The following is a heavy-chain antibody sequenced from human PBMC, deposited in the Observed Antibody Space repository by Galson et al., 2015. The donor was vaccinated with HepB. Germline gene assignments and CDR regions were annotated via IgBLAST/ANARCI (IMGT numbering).Heavy chain of an antibody. Sequence: SETLSLTCAVYGGSFSGYYWSWIRQPPGKGLEWIGEINHSGSTNYNPSLKSRVTISVDTSKNQFSLKLSSVTAADTAVYYCARGGRVRGVIQLAYYYYMDVWGKGTTVTVSS. CDR2: INHSGST. D-gene: IGHD3-10*01. J-gene: IGHJ6*03. CDR3: ARGGRVRGVIQLAYYYYMDV. CDR1: GGSFSGYY. V-gene: IGHV4-34*01.